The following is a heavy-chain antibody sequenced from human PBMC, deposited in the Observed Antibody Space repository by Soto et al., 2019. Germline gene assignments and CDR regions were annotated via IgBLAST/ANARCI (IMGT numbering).Heavy chain of an antibody. V-gene: IGHV1-69*12. J-gene: IGHJ5*01. CDR2: IIPMFGTP. D-gene: IGHD2-8*01. CDR1: AGTFSSYA. CDR3: ARDVALSNGIRGWFDS. Sequence: QVQLVQSGAEVKKPGSSVKVSCKASAGTFSSYAISWVRQAPGQGLEWMGGIIPMFGTPNYAQKFQGRVTITADESTSTAYMELSSLRSEDTAVYYCARDVALSNGIRGWFDSWGQGTLVTVSS.